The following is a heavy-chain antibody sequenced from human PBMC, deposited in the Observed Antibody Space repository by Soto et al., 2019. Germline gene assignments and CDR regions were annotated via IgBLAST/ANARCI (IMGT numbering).Heavy chain of an antibody. CDR3: AKRSSSSTFDY. V-gene: IGHV3-23*01. J-gene: IGHJ4*02. Sequence: EVQLLESGGGLVQPGESLRLSCAASGFTFSSYAMSWVRQAPGKGLEWVSVISGSDDSTYYADSVKGRFTISRDNSKKTLYLHMNSLRAEDTAVYYCAKRSSSSTFDYWGQGTLVTVSS. D-gene: IGHD6-6*01. CDR2: ISGSDDST. CDR1: GFTFSSYA.